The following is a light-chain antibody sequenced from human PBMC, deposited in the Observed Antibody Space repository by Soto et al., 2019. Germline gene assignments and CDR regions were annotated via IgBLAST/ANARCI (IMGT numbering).Light chain of an antibody. CDR2: EVT. J-gene: IGLJ2*01. V-gene: IGLV2-8*01. Sequence: QSVLTQPPSASGSPGQSVTISCTGTSSDVGRFNFVSWYQQHPGKAPKLMISEVTKRPSGVPDRFSGSKSGNTASLTISSLLPEDEADYFCSSFSSRNTLVFGGGTKLTVL. CDR3: SSFSSRNTLV. CDR1: SSDVGRFNF.